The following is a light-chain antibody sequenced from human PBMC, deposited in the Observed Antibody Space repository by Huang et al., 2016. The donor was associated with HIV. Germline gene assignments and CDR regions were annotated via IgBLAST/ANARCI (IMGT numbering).Light chain of an antibody. J-gene: IGKJ5*01. Sequence: EVVMTQSPATLSVSPGERATLSCRASQCVGSNLAWYRQKPGQAPRLVISGASTRATGIPARFSGSGSGTEFTLSSSSLQSEDIAVYYCQQYKNWPPITFGQGTRLEIK. V-gene: IGKV3-15*01. CDR3: QQYKNWPPIT. CDR1: QCVGSN. CDR2: GAS.